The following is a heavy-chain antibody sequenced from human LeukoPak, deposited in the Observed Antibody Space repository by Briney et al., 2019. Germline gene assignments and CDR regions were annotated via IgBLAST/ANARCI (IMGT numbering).Heavy chain of an antibody. Sequence: ASVKVSCKASGYTSTGYYMHWVRQAPGQGLEWMGWINPNSGGTNYAQKFQGRVTMTRDTSISTAYMELSRLRSDDTAVYYCARVGYCSSTSCSGDYWGQGTLVTVSS. CDR2: INPNSGGT. D-gene: IGHD2-2*01. V-gene: IGHV1-2*02. CDR3: ARVGYCSSTSCSGDY. J-gene: IGHJ4*02. CDR1: GYTSTGYY.